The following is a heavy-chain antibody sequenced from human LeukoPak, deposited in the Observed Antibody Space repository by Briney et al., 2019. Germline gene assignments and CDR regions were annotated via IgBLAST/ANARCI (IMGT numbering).Heavy chain of an antibody. CDR3: AKAGLVRGGALDS. V-gene: IGHV3-7*03. CDR1: GFTFSRFW. D-gene: IGHD4/OR15-4a*01. J-gene: IGHJ4*02. Sequence: GGSLRLSCTASGFTFSRFWMNWVRQVPGKGLEWVANIEQDGSEKWYVDSAKGRFSISRDNSKSTLYLQMNSLRVEDTAVYYCAKAGLVRGGALDSWGQGTLVTVSS. CDR2: IEQDGSEK.